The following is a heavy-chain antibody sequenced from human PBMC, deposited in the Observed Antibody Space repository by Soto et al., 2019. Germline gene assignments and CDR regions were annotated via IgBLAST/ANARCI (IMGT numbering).Heavy chain of an antibody. D-gene: IGHD4-17*01. Sequence: GGPQRLSCAASGFIFSDHYMDWVRQAPGKGLEWVGRTRNKANSHTTEYAASVKGRFTISRDDSKNSLYLQMNSLKIEDTAVYYCARATTVTDYWGQGTLVP. V-gene: IGHV3-72*01. CDR2: TRNKANSHTT. J-gene: IGHJ4*02. CDR3: ARATTVTDY. CDR1: GFIFSDHY.